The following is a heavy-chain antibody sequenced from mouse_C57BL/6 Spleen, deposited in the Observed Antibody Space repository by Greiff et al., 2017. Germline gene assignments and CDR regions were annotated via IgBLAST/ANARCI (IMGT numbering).Heavy chain of an antibody. J-gene: IGHJ1*03. CDR2: IDPADGYT. CDR1: GYTFTSYW. CDR3: TSGRYIDV. Sequence: QVQLQQPGAELVMPGASVKLSCKASGYTFTSYWMRWVKQRPGQGLEWIGEIDPADGYTNYNQKFKGKATLTADKSSSTAYMQFNSLTSGDSALYYSTSGRYIDVWGTGTTVTVSS. V-gene: IGHV1-69*01.